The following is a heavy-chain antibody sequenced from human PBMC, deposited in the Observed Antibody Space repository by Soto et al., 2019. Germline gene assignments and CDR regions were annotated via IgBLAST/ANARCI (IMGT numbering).Heavy chain of an antibody. CDR1: GFTFSSYA. V-gene: IGHV3-23*01. D-gene: IGHD3-10*01. CDR3: AKVGNSGRLTWLDP. J-gene: IGHJ5*02. CDR2: ISVSGGNT. Sequence: GGSLRLSCAASGFTFSSYAMSWVRQAPGKGLEWVSDISVSGGNTYYADSVKGRFTISRDNSKNTLYLQMNSLRADDTAVYYCAKVGNSGRLTWLDPWGQGTLVTVSS.